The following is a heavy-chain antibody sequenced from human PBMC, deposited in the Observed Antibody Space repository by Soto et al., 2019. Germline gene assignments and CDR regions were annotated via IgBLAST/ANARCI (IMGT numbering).Heavy chain of an antibody. V-gene: IGHV3-23*01. D-gene: IGHD3-10*01. Sequence: GGSLRLSCAASGFTFSSYAMSWVRQAPGKGLEWVSAISGSGGSTYYADSVKGRFTISRDNSKNTLYLQMNSLRAEDTAIYYCAKNRATYYYVSGPFDYWGQATMVNVSS. CDR3: AKNRATYYYVSGPFDY. CDR1: GFTFSSYA. CDR2: ISGSGGST. J-gene: IGHJ4*02.